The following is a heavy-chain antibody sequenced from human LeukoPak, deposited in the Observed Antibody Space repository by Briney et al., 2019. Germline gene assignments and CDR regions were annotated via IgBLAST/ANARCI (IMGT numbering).Heavy chain of an antibody. D-gene: IGHD1-7*01. Sequence: GGSLRLSCAASGFTFSSYAMSWVRQAPGKGLEWVSAISASGYSTYYADSVKGRFTISRDNSKKTLYLQMNSLRAEDTAIFYCAKDVYNWNFYFDYWGQGTLVTVSS. CDR1: GFTFSSYA. V-gene: IGHV3-23*01. CDR3: AKDVYNWNFYFDY. J-gene: IGHJ4*02. CDR2: ISASGYST.